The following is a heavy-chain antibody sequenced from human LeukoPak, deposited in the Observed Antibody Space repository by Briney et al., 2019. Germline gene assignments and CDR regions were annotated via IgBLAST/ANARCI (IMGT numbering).Heavy chain of an antibody. CDR2: IYTSGST. D-gene: IGHD3-22*01. V-gene: IGHV4-4*07. CDR3: ARDDPRYYYDSSGYYFGTAFDI. Sequence: SETLSLTCTVSGGSISSYYWSWIRQPPGKGLEWIGRIYTSGSTNYNPSLKSRVTMSVDTSKNQFSLKLSSVTAADTAVYYCARDDPRYYYDSSGYYFGTAFDIWGQGTMVTVSS. CDR1: GGSISSYY. J-gene: IGHJ3*02.